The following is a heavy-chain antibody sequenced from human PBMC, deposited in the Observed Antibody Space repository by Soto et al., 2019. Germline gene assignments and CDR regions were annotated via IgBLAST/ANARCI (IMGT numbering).Heavy chain of an antibody. D-gene: IGHD3-10*01. CDR2: IDGSGGIT. Sequence: HPGGSLRLSCAASGLTFGTTDMSWVRQAPGEGLEWVSTIDGSGGITYYADSVKGRFTISRDNSRNTVYLQMNSLRGDDTALYYCVKNSGWFNTWGQGALVTVSS. CDR1: GLTFGTTD. V-gene: IGHV3-23*01. J-gene: IGHJ5*02. CDR3: VKNSGWFNT.